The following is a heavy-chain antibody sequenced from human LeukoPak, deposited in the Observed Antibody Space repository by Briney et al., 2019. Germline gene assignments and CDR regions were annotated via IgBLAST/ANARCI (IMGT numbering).Heavy chain of an antibody. CDR2: IIPIFGTA. D-gene: IGHD3-3*01. CDR1: GGTFSSYA. V-gene: IGHV1-69*13. J-gene: IGHJ5*02. Sequence: SVKVSRKASGGTFSSYAISWVRQAPGQGLEWMGGIIPIFGTANYAQKFQGRVTITADESTSTAYMELSSLRSEDTAVYYCARGRFKAKIGGPFDPWGQGTLVTVSS. CDR3: ARGRFKAKIGGPFDP.